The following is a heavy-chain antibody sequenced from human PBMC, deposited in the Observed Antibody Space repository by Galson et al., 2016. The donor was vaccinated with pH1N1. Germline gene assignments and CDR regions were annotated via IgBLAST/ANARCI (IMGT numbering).Heavy chain of an antibody. J-gene: IGHJ4*02. Sequence: SVKVSCKASIFTFTKYYIHWVRQAPGQGLQWMGIINPRDGGTISAQRWEDRLIMTRDMSTTTVYLELSSLRSDDTAMYYCAQYSSVSEGPAWGQGTLVTVSS. V-gene: IGHV1-46*04. CDR3: AQYSSVSEGPA. CDR1: IFTFTKYY. D-gene: IGHD6-19*01. CDR2: INPRDGGT.